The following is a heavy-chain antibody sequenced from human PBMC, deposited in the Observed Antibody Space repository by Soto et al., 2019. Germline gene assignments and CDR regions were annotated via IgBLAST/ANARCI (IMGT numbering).Heavy chain of an antibody. J-gene: IGHJ3*01. Sequence: GGSLRLSCAVSGFTFSSSEMYWVRQDPGKGLEWISYIHPSGQPIFYADSVKGRFTISRDNANNSLFLQMNSLRAEDTAVYYCARRASRWGQGTMVTVSS. D-gene: IGHD1-26*01. CDR2: IHPSGQPI. CDR3: ARRASR. CDR1: GFTFSSSE. V-gene: IGHV3-48*03.